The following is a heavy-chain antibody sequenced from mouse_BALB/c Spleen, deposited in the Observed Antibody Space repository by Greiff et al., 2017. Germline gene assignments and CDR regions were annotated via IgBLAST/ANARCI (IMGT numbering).Heavy chain of an antibody. CDR2: IFPGTGTT. CDR1: GYTFTSYW. CDR3: ARSPRRPMDY. Sequence: QVQLKESGAELVKPGASVKLSCKTSGYTFTSYWIQWVKQRPGQGLGWIGEIFPGTGTTYYNEKFKGKATLTIDTSSSTAYMQLSSLTSEDSAVYFCARSPRRPMDYWGQGTSVTVSS. V-gene: IGHV1S132*01. J-gene: IGHJ4*01.